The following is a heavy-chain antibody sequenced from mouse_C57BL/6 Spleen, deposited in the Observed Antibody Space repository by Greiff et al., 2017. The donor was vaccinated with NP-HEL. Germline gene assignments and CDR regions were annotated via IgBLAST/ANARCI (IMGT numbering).Heavy chain of an antibody. V-gene: IGHV5-4*01. CDR2: ISDGGSYT. CDR1: GFTFSSYA. Sequence: EVQLVESGGGLVKPGGSLKLSCAASGFTFSSYAMSWVRQTPEKRLEWVATISDGGSYTYYPDNVKGRFTISRDNAKNNLYLQMSHLKSEDTAMYYCARGDYDYNWYFDVWGTGTTVTVSS. D-gene: IGHD2-4*01. CDR3: ARGDYDYNWYFDV. J-gene: IGHJ1*03.